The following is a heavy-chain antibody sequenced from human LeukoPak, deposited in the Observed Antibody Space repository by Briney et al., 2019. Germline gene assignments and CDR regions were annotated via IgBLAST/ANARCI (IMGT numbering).Heavy chain of an antibody. J-gene: IGHJ5*02. D-gene: IGHD6-13*01. V-gene: IGHV4-34*01. CDR2: IYHSGST. Sequence: PSETLSLTCAVYGGSFSGYYWGWIRQPPGKGLEWIGSIYHSGSTYYNPSLKSRVTISVDTSKNQFSLKLSSVTAADTAVYYCAISSSWYWFDPWGQGTLVTVSS. CDR1: GGSFSGYY. CDR3: AISSSWYWFDP.